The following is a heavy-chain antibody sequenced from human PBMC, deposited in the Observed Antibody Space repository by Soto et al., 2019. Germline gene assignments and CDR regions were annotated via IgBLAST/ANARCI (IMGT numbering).Heavy chain of an antibody. Sequence: GESLKISCKGSGYGFNAYWIAWVRQMPGKCLEWMGIIYPGDSDTRYSPSFQGQVTISADKSITTAFLQLSALKASDTGMYYGARLGDCTGGDWHGMDVWGQGTTVTVTS. CDR1: GYGFNAYW. V-gene: IGHV5-51*01. D-gene: IGHD2-8*02. J-gene: IGHJ6*02. CDR3: ARLGDCTGGDWHGMDV. CDR2: IYPGDSDT.